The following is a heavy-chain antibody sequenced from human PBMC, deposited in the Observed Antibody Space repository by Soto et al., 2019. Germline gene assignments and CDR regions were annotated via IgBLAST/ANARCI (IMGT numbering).Heavy chain of an antibody. D-gene: IGHD3-10*01. CDR3: ARGLTYYYGSGSYYYYGMDV. CDR1: GFTLSRYA. CDR2: ISYDGSNK. Sequence: LILSCAASGFTLSRYAIQWGRQGPVKGMEWVAVISYDGSNKYYADSVKGRFTISRDNSKNTLYLQMNSLRAEDTAVYYCARGLTYYYGSGSYYYYGMDVWGQGTTVTGSS. J-gene: IGHJ6*01. V-gene: IGHV3-30-3*01.